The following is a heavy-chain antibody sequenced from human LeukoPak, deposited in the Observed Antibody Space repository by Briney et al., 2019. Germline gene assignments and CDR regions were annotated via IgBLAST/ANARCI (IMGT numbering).Heavy chain of an antibody. CDR3: ARGRSSSPTTRYFDL. V-gene: IGHV4-59*11. CDR1: GGSISSHY. CDR2: TYYSGST. Sequence: PSETLSLTCTVSGGSISSHYWSWIRQPPGKGLEWIGCTYYSGSTNYNPSLKSRVTISVDTSKNQFSLKLSSVTAADTAVYYCARGRSSSPTTRYFDLWGRGTLVTVSS. J-gene: IGHJ2*01. D-gene: IGHD6-6*01.